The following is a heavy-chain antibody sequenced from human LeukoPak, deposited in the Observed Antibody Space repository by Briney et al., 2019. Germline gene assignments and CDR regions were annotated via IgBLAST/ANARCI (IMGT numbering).Heavy chain of an antibody. J-gene: IGHJ4*02. Sequence: GGSLRLSCAASGFTFSSYEMNWVRQAPGRGLEWVSYIGNTGRTIYYTDSVKGRFTISRDNAKNSLYLQMNSLRAEDTAIYYCVRGDRYFFDFWGQGTLVTVSS. CDR1: GFTFSSYE. V-gene: IGHV3-48*03. CDR3: VRGDRYFFDF. CDR2: IGNTGRTI.